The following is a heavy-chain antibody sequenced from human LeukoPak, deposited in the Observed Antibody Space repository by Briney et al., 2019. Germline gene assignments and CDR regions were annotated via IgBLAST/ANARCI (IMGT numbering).Heavy chain of an antibody. CDR3: ARDPLWFGESRFDI. V-gene: IGHV3-33*08. D-gene: IGHD3-10*01. CDR1: GFTFSSYG. Sequence: GRSLRLSCAASGFTFSSYGMHWVRQAPGKGLEWVAVIWYDGSNKYYADSVKGRFTISRDNSKNTLYLQMNSLRAEDTAVYYCARDPLWFGESRFDIWGQGTMVTVSS. CDR2: IWYDGSNK. J-gene: IGHJ3*02.